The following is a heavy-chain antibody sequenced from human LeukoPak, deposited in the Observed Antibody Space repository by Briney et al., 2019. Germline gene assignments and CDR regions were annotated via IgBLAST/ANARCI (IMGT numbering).Heavy chain of an antibody. D-gene: IGHD4-23*01. J-gene: IGHJ4*02. CDR2: ISFDGSKK. Sequence: GGSLRLSCAASGFTFSSYGMHWVRQAPGKGLEWVAIISFDGSKKHYADSVKGRFTISRDNSKNTLYLQMNSLRAEDTAVYYCAKGSRSTVVSNLDYWGQGTLVTVSS. CDR3: AKGSRSTVVSNLDY. V-gene: IGHV3-30*18. CDR1: GFTFSSYG.